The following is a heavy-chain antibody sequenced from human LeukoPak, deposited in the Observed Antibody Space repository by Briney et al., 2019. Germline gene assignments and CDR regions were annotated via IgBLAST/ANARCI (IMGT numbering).Heavy chain of an antibody. J-gene: IGHJ3*02. V-gene: IGHV3-64*02. CDR2: ISKNGGTT. CDR3: ARESDDAFDI. Sequence: GGPLRLSCAPSGFTFKNFAMYWVRQPPGKGLEYVSGISKNGGTTSHADSVKGRFTISRDSSKNTLYLQIGSLITEDMAVYYCARESDDAFDIWGQGTVVTVSS. CDR1: GFTFKNFA.